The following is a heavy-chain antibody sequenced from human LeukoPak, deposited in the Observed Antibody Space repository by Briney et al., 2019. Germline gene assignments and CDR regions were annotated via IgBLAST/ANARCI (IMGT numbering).Heavy chain of an antibody. V-gene: IGHV1-69*06. D-gene: IGHD5-24*01. Sequence: SVKVSCKASGGTFSTFGISWVRQAPGQGLEWMGGIIPMSGTVNNAQKFQGRVTITADKSTGTAYMELSSLRSEDTAVYYCASGRWLQWNHWGQGTLVTVSS. CDR2: IIPMSGTV. CDR3: ASGRWLQWNH. J-gene: IGHJ5*02. CDR1: GGTFSTFG.